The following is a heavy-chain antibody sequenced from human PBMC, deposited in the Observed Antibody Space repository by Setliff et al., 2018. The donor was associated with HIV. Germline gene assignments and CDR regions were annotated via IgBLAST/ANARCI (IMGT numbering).Heavy chain of an antibody. Sequence: PSETLSLTCTVTGYSISSGYYWAWIRQPPGKGLEWVGHIYHAGNTYYNPSLKSRVTISVDTSKNQISLRLNSLTAADPAVYYCARGTTLNVVPDAFDIWGQGTMVTVSS. V-gene: IGHV4-38-2*02. CDR1: GYSISSGYY. D-gene: IGHD4-17*01. CDR3: ARGTTLNVVPDAFDI. CDR2: IYHAGNT. J-gene: IGHJ3*02.